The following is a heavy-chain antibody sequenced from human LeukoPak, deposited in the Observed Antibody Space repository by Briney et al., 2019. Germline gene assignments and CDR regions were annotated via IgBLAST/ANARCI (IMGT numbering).Heavy chain of an antibody. CDR3: ARHEYTYGYNAFDI. J-gene: IGHJ3*02. CDR2: IYYSGST. CDR1: GGSISSYY. Sequence: SETLSLTCTVSGGSISSYYWSWLRQPPGKGLEWIGYIYYSGSTNYNPSLKSRVTISVDTSKNQFSLKLSSVTAADTAVYFCARHEYTYGYNAFDIWGQGTMVTVSS. V-gene: IGHV4-59*01. D-gene: IGHD5-18*01.